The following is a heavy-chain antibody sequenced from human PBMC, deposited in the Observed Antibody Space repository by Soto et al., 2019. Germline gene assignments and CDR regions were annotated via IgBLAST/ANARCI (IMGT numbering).Heavy chain of an antibody. CDR2: IYYSGST. D-gene: IGHD5-18*01. Sequence: PSETLSLTCTVSGDSISSGGYYWSWIRQHPGKGLEWIGYIYYSGSTYYNPSLKSRVTISVDTSKNQFSLKLSSVTAADTAVYYCARSGYSYGPNPLLYWGQGTLVTVSS. CDR1: GDSISSGGYY. V-gene: IGHV4-31*03. J-gene: IGHJ4*02. CDR3: ARSGYSYGPNPLLY.